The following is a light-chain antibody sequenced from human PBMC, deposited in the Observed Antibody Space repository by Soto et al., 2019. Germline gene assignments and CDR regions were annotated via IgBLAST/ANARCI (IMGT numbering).Light chain of an antibody. Sequence: EIVMTQSRATLSVSPGERVTLSCRASQSVSSRLAWYQQKPGQAPRLLIYGASTRATGIPARFSGSGSGTEFTLTISSLQSEDFAVYYCQQYNNWPPFTFGPGTKVDIK. V-gene: IGKV3-15*01. CDR1: QSVSSR. CDR3: QQYNNWPPFT. J-gene: IGKJ3*01. CDR2: GAS.